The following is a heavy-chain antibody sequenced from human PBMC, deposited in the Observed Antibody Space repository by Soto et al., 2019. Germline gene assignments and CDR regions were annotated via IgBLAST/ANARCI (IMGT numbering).Heavy chain of an antibody. CDR1: GFTFSSYA. J-gene: IGHJ4*02. D-gene: IGHD1-1*01. CDR3: AKGELDTPRVYDF. V-gene: IGHV3-23*01. Sequence: EVQLLESGGGLVQPGGSLTLSCAASGFTFSSYAMAWVRQSPGKGLECVSAINTGGAFTYYGDSLQGRFTISRDDSRNTLYLQMSDLRADDTAVYYCAKGELDTPRVYDFWGQGTLLTVSS. CDR2: INTGGAFT.